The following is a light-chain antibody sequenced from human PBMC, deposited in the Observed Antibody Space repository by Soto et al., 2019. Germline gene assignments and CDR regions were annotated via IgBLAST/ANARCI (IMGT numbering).Light chain of an antibody. Sequence: EIVLTQSPATLSVSPGERATLACRASQNVNSYLAWYQQKPGQAPRLLISGASTRATGIPDRFSGSGSGTDSPLTSSRLQAEDVVFYCCQHCYCTPPITFGQGTRLEIK. CDR1: QNVNSY. V-gene: IGKV3D-15*01. CDR2: GAS. CDR3: QHCYCTPPIT. J-gene: IGKJ5*01.